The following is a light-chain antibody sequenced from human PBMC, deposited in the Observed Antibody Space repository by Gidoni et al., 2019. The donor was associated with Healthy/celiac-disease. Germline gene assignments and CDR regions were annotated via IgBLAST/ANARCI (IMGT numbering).Light chain of an antibody. CDR1: QSVSSSY. V-gene: IGKV3-20*01. CDR2: GAS. J-gene: IGKJ4*01. CDR3: QQYGSSRALT. Sequence: IVLTQSPVTLSLSPGERATLSCRASQSVSSSYLAWYQQKPGQAPRLLIYGASSRATGIPDRFSGSGSGTDFTLTISRLEPEDFAVYYCQQYGSSRALTFGGGTKVEIK.